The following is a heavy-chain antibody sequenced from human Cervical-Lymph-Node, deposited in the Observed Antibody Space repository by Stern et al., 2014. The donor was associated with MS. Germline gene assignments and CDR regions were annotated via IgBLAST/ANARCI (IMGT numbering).Heavy chain of an antibody. D-gene: IGHD3-16*01. CDR2: ISYDGGNE. CDR1: GFTFKNYA. V-gene: IGHV3-30-3*01. Sequence: VQLEESGGGVVQPGRSLRLSCAASGFTFKNYAMHWVRQAPGKGLEWVAVISYDGGNEYYADSVEGRFTISRDNSKNTLYLQMNTLRTEDTAVYYCARDRDVWGSYFDSWGQGTLVTVSS. J-gene: IGHJ4*02. CDR3: ARDRDVWGSYFDS.